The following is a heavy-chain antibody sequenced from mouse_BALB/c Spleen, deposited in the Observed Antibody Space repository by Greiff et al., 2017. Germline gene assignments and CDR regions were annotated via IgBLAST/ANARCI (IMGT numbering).Heavy chain of an antibody. J-gene: IGHJ4*01. Sequence: EVKLVESGGGLVQPGGSRKLSCAASGFTFSSFGMHWVRQAPEKGLEWVAYISSGSSTLYYADTVKGRFTISRDNPKNTLFLQMTSLRSEDTAMYYCARGGSGSSYGYAMDYWGQGTSVTVSS. CDR1: GFTFSSFG. D-gene: IGHD1-1*01. V-gene: IGHV5-17*02. CDR3: ARGGSGSSYGYAMDY. CDR2: ISSGSSTL.